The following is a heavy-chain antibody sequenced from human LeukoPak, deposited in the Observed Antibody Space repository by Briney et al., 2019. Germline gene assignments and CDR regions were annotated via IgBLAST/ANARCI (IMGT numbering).Heavy chain of an antibody. CDR3: ARSRRRDGFIDY. V-gene: IGHV2-70*11. CDR2: IDWDDDK. D-gene: IGHD5-24*01. Sequence: SGPALVKPTQTLTLTRTISGFSLSTTGMCVSWIRQPPGKALEWLARIDWDDDKYYNTSLRTRLTISKDTSKNQVVVKVTNMDPVDTATYYCARSRRRDGFIDYWGQGNLVTVSS. J-gene: IGHJ4*02. CDR1: GFSLSTTGMC.